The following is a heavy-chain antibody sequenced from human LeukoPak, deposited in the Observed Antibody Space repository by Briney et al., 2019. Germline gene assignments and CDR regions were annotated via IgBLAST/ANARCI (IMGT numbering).Heavy chain of an antibody. CDR2: IYYSGST. J-gene: IGHJ4*02. D-gene: IGHD1-26*01. CDR1: GGSISSYY. Sequence: PSETLSLTCTVSGGSISSYYWSWIRQPPGKGLEWIGYIYYSGSTNYNPSLKSRVTISVDTSKNQFFLKLSSVTAADTAVYYCARVPNSGSYSIDYWGQGTLVTVSS. V-gene: IGHV4-59*01. CDR3: ARVPNSGSYSIDY.